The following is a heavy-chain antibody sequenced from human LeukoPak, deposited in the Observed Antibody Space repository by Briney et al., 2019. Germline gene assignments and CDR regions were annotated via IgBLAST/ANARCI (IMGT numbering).Heavy chain of an antibody. CDR1: GLTFSSYS. D-gene: IGHD6-13*01. CDR3: ARAGIAAAGSPFDY. J-gene: IGHJ4*02. V-gene: IGHV3-21*01. CDR2: ISSSSSYI. Sequence: GGSLRLSCAASGLTFSSYSMNWVRQAPGKGLEWVSSISSSSSYIYYADSVKGRFTISRDNAKNSLYLQMNSLRAEDTAVYYCARAGIAAAGSPFDYWGQGTLVTVSS.